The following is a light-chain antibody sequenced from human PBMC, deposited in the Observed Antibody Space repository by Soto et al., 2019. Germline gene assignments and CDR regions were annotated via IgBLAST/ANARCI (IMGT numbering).Light chain of an antibody. CDR1: SSDVGGYNY. CDR3: SSYTSSSTLVV. V-gene: IGLV2-14*01. Sequence: QSALTQPASVSGSPAQSITISCTGTSSDVGGYNYVSWYQQHPGKAPKLMIYEVSNRPSGVSNRFSGSKSGNTASLTISGLQADDEADDYCSSYTSSSTLVVFGGGTKLTVL. J-gene: IGLJ2*01. CDR2: EVS.